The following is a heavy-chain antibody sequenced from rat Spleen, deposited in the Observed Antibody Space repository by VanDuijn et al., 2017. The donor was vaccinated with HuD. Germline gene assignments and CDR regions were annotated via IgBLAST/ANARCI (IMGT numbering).Heavy chain of an antibody. D-gene: IGHD1-11*01. J-gene: IGHJ2*01. CDR2: IWGNGNT. CDR1: GFSLTDYS. Sequence: VQLKESGPGLVQPSQTLSLTCTVSGFSLTDYSVHWVRQPPGKGLEWMGVIWGNGNTNYNSALKSRLSISRDTSKSQIYLKINSRQADDTASFYCARISARYGGYSELGDYWGQGVMVTVSS. V-gene: IGHV2S54*01. CDR3: ARISARYGGYSELGDY.